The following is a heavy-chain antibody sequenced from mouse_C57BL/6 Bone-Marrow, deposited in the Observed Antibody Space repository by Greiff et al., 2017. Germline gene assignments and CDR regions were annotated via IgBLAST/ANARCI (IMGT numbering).Heavy chain of an antibody. CDR3: TREGFCGSSLFAY. V-gene: IGHV1-15*01. CDR1: GYTFTDYE. D-gene: IGHD1-1*01. J-gene: IGHJ3*01. Sequence: QVQLKESGAELVRPGASVTLSCTASGYTFTDYEMHWVKQTPVPGLEWIGAIDPETGGTAYNQKFKGKAILTADKSSSTAYMELRMLTSDDSAVYYCTREGFCGSSLFAYWGQGTRVTVSA. CDR2: IDPETGGT.